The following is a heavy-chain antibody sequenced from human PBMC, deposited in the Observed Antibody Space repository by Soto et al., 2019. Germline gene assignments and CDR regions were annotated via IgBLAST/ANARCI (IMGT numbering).Heavy chain of an antibody. Sequence: QVQLVQSGAEVKKPGASVKVSCKASGYTFTSYYMHWVRQAPGQGLEWMGIINPSGGSTSEAQKFQSRVTMTRDTSTITVYMEMSSLRSEDTAVYYCARDGGDYWGQGPLVTVSS. V-gene: IGHV1-46*01. J-gene: IGHJ4*02. CDR3: ARDGGDY. D-gene: IGHD3-16*01. CDR1: GYTFTSYY. CDR2: INPSGGST.